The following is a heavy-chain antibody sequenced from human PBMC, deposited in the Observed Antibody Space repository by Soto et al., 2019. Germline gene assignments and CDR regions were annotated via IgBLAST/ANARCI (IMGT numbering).Heavy chain of an antibody. D-gene: IGHD3-10*01. CDR1: GGSFSGYY. J-gene: IGHJ6*02. V-gene: IGHV4-34*01. CDR3: ARGRTMVRGVPPYGMDV. Sequence: SETLSLTCGVYGGSFSGYYWSWIRQPPGKGLEWIGEINHSGSTNYNPSLKSRVTISVDTSKNQFSLKLSSVTAADTAVYYCARGRTMVRGVPPYGMDVWGQGTTVTVSS. CDR2: INHSGST.